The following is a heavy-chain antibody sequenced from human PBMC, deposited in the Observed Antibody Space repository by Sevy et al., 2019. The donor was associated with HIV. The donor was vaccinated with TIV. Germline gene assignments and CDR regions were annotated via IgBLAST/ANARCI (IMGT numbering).Heavy chain of an antibody. Sequence: SETLSLTCAVYGGSFSGYYWSWIRQPPGKGLEWIGEINHSGSTNYNPSLKSRVTTSVDTSKNQFSLKLSSVTAADTAVYYCASHGVCSGGSCYSGYYYGMDVWGQGTTVTVSS. CDR1: GGSFSGYY. D-gene: IGHD2-15*01. J-gene: IGHJ6*02. CDR3: ASHGVCSGGSCYSGYYYGMDV. CDR2: INHSGST. V-gene: IGHV4-34*01.